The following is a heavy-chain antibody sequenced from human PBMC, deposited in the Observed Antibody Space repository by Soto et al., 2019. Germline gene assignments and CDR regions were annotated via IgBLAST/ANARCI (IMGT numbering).Heavy chain of an antibody. Sequence: QVQLQQWGAGLLKPSETLPLTCAVYGGSFSGYYWSWIRQPPGKGLEWIGEINHSGSTNYNPSLKSRVTISVDTSKNQFSLKLSSVTAADTAVYYCASHALTWIQLWFGAFDIWGQGTMVTVSS. J-gene: IGHJ3*02. CDR3: ASHALTWIQLWFGAFDI. D-gene: IGHD5-18*01. CDR2: INHSGST. V-gene: IGHV4-34*01. CDR1: GGSFSGYY.